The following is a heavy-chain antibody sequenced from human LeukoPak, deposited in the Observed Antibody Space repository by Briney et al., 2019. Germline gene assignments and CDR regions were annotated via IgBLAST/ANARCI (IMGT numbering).Heavy chain of an antibody. Sequence: ASVKVSCKASGGTFNSYVLNWVRQAPGQGLAWMGGIIPIFGTAKYAQKFQGRVTIIADTSTSTVYMELSSLRSDDTAVNYCARGGGVTAPMGLNYYYYHMDVWGKGTTVTVSS. D-gene: IGHD2-21*02. J-gene: IGHJ6*03. CDR1: GGTFNSYV. CDR3: ARGGGVTAPMGLNYYYYHMDV. CDR2: IIPIFGTA. V-gene: IGHV1-69*06.